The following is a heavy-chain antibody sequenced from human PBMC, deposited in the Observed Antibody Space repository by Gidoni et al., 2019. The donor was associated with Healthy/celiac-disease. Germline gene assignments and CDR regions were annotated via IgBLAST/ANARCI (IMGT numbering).Heavy chain of an antibody. CDR3: AKGPGTFDY. Sequence: QVQLVESGGGVVQPGRSLRLSCAASGFTFSSYGMHWVRQAPGKGLEWVAVISYDGSNKYYADSVKGRFTISRDNSKKTLYLQMNSLRAEDTAVYYCAKGPGTFDYWGQGTLVTVSS. V-gene: IGHV3-30*18. D-gene: IGHD1-1*01. CDR1: GFTFSSYG. J-gene: IGHJ4*02. CDR2: ISYDGSNK.